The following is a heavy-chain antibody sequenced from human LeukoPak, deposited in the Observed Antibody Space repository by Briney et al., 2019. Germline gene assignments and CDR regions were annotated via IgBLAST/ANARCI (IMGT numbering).Heavy chain of an antibody. Sequence: SETLSLTCTVSGGSISSSSYYWGWIRQPPGKGLEGIGSIYYSGSTYYNPSLKSRVTISVDTSKNQFSLKLSSVTAADTAVYYCATEPGWRRRDGLDDYWGQGTLVTVSS. D-gene: IGHD6-19*01. V-gene: IGHV4-39*01. CDR3: ATEPGWRRRDGLDDY. CDR2: IYYSGST. J-gene: IGHJ4*02. CDR1: GGSISSSSYY.